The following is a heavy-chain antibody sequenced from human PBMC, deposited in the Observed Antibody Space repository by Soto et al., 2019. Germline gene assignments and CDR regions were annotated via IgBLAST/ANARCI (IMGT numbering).Heavy chain of an antibody. V-gene: IGHV1-18*01. Sequence: ASVKVSCKASGYTFNSYGISWVRQAPGQGLEWLGWISPYNDDTKYAQRLQGRVTMSTDTSSRTAYMHLRSLRSDDTAVYFCARGGYYDSSGSRNYPYYGMDVWGQGTTVTVSS. D-gene: IGHD3-22*01. CDR3: ARGGYYDSSGSRNYPYYGMDV. CDR1: GYTFNSYG. CDR2: ISPYNDDT. J-gene: IGHJ6*02.